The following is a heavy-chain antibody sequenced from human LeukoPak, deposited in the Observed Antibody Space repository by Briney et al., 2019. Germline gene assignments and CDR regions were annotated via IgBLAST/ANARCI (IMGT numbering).Heavy chain of an antibody. J-gene: IGHJ4*02. CDR3: ARDADGYFDY. CDR2: ISYDGSNK. Sequence: GGSLRLSCAASGFTFSSYAMHWVRQAPGKGLEWVAVISYDGSNKYYADSVKGRFTISRDSSKNTLYLQMNSLRAEDTAVYYCARDADGYFDYWGQGTLVTVSS. V-gene: IGHV3-30*04. CDR1: GFTFSSYA.